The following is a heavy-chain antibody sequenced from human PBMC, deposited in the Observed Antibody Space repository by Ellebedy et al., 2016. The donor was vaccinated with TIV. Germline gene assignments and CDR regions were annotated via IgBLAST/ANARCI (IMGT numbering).Heavy chain of an antibody. V-gene: IGHV3-64D*06. CDR3: ARQGRSTLYGDGLPYYYYGMDV. D-gene: IGHD4-17*01. Sequence: GESLKISCSASGFTFSSYAMHWVRQAPGKGLEYVSAISSNGGSTYYADSVKGRFTISRDNSKNTLYLQMSSLRAEDTAVYYCARQGRSTLYGDGLPYYYYGMDVWGQGTTVTVSS. J-gene: IGHJ6*02. CDR1: GFTFSSYA. CDR2: ISSNGGST.